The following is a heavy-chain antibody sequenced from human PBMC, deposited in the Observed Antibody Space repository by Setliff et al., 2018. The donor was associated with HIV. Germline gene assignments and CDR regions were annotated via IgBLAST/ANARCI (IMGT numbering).Heavy chain of an antibody. D-gene: IGHD1-26*01. V-gene: IGHV4-34*01. CDR3: ATDSGSHDAFDI. J-gene: IGHJ3*02. Sequence: SETLSLTCAVYGGSFSGYYWSWIRQPQGKGLEWIGEINHSGSTNYNPSLKSRVTISVDTSKNQFSLKLSSVTAADTAVYYCATDSGSHDAFDIWGQGTMVTV. CDR2: INHSGST. CDR1: GGSFSGYY.